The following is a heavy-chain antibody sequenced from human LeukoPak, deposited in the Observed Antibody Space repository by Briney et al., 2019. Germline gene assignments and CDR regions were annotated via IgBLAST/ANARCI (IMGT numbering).Heavy chain of an antibody. CDR3: ARLKPGYCGGGSCYYDY. CDR1: GYSFSTYW. D-gene: IGHD2-15*01. V-gene: IGHV5-51*01. J-gene: IGHJ4*02. Sequence: PGESLKISCKGSGYSFSTYWIGWVRQMPGKGLEWMGIIYAGDSDTRYSPSFQGQVTISVDKSISTAYLQWSSLKASDTAMYYCARLKPGYCGGGSCYYDYWGQGTLVTVSS. CDR2: IYAGDSDT.